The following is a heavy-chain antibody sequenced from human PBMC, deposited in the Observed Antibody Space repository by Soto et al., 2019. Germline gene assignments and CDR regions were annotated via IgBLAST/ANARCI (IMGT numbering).Heavy chain of an antibody. D-gene: IGHD3-3*01. Sequence: EVQLLESGGGLLQPGGSLRLYCAASGFTFSNYAMSWVRQAPGKGLEWVSAISGGGDSTYYADSVKGRFTISRDNSRYMPYLQMNSLRAEDTAVYYCAKVSNFWSGSFDCWGQGTLVTVSS. V-gene: IGHV3-23*01. CDR1: GFTFSNYA. CDR3: AKVSNFWSGSFDC. J-gene: IGHJ4*02. CDR2: ISGGGDST.